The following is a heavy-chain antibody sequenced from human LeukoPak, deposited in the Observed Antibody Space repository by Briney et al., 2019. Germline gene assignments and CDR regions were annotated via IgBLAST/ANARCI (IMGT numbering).Heavy chain of an antibody. CDR3: AREHCGGGSCYSIYYYYYMDV. Sequence: SETLSLTCTVSGGSISSYYWSWIRQPPGKGLEWIGYIYYSGSTNYNPSLKSRVTISVDTSKNQFSLKLSSVTAADTAVYYCAREHCGGGSCYSIYYYYYMDVWGKGTTVTVSS. CDR2: IYYSGST. J-gene: IGHJ6*03. D-gene: IGHD2-15*01. CDR1: GGSISSYY. V-gene: IGHV4-59*01.